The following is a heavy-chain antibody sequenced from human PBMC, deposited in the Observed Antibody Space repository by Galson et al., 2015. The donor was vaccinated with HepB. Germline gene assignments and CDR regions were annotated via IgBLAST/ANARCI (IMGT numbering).Heavy chain of an antibody. V-gene: IGHV3-23*01. Sequence: SLRLSCAASGLTFNDYAMSWVRQAPRKGLEWVSTISGGGARTFYADSVKGRFTISRDNSQNTVSLQMNSLRAEDTAIYYCAKRGHKSCFDYWGQGTLVTVSS. D-gene: IGHD2-21*01. J-gene: IGHJ4*02. CDR2: ISGGGART. CDR1: GLTFNDYA. CDR3: AKRGHKSCFDY.